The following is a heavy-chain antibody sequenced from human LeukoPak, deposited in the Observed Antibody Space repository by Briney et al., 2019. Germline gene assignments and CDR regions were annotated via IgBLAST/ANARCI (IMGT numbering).Heavy chain of an antibody. V-gene: IGHV6-1*01. CDR3: TRGRNSAFDY. Sequence: SQTLSLTCVISGDSVSSNGVAWNWVRQSPSRGLEWLGRTYYGSKWSNDYALSVKSRITINPDTSKNQFSLQLNPVTPEGTAVYYCTRGRNSAFDYWGQGTLVTVSS. CDR1: GDSVSSNGVA. D-gene: IGHD1-14*01. J-gene: IGHJ4*02. CDR2: TYYGSKWSN.